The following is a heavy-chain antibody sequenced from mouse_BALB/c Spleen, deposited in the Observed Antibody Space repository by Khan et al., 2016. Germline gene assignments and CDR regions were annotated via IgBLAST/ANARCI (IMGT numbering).Heavy chain of an antibody. V-gene: IGHV1-7*01. Sequence: QVQLKESGAELAKPGASVKMSCKASGYTFTSYWMHWVQQRPGQGLEWIGYINPSTGYTEYTQKFKDKSTLTADKSSSTAYMQLSSLTSEDSAVYYCARNYDYDYWGQGTTLAVSS. D-gene: IGHD2-4*01. CDR1: GYTFTSYW. CDR2: INPSTGYT. CDR3: ARNYDYDY. J-gene: IGHJ2*01.